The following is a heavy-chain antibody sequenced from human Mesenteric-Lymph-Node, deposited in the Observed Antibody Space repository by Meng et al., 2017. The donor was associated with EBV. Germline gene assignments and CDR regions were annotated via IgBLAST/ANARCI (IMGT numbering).Heavy chain of an antibody. CDR3: ANVGLGTFDY. V-gene: IGHV3-53*01. D-gene: IGHD1-26*01. J-gene: IGHJ4*02. Sequence: EVRLVESGGGLIQPGGSMRLSCVGSGFSISSNYMSWVRQAPGKGLEWVSLIYSADGTYYADSVKGRFTISRDISKNTLYLQMSTLRTDDTAVYYCANVGLGTFDYWGQGTLVTVSS. CDR1: GFSISSNY. CDR2: IYSADGT.